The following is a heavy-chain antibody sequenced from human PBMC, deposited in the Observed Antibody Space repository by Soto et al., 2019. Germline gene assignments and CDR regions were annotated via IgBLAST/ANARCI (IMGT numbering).Heavy chain of an antibody. CDR3: ARDRGAAGIWYYMDV. V-gene: IGHV3-30-3*01. CDR1: GFTFSSYA. CDR2: ISYDGSNK. D-gene: IGHD6-13*01. Sequence: VPLVESGGGVVQPGRSLRLSCAASGFTFSSYAMHWVRQAPGKGLEWVAVISYDGSNKYYADSVKGRFTISRDNSKNTLYLQMNSLRAEDTAVYYCARDRGAAGIWYYMDVWGKGTTVTVSS. J-gene: IGHJ6*03.